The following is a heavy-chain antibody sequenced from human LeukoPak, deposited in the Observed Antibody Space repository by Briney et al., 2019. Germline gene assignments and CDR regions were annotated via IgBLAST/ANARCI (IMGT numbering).Heavy chain of an antibody. CDR3: ARGGSGWYEGDY. CDR1: GFTFSSYS. D-gene: IGHD6-19*01. J-gene: IGHJ4*02. CDR2: ISSSSSSYI. Sequence: PGGSLRLSCAASGFTFSSYSMNWVRQAPGKGLEWVSFISSSSSSYIYYADSVKGRFTISRDNAKNSLYLQMNSLRAEDTAVYYCARGGSGWYEGDYWGQGTLVTVSS. V-gene: IGHV3-21*01.